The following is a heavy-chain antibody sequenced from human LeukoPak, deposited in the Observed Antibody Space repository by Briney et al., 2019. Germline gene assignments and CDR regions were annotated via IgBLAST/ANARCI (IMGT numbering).Heavy chain of an antibody. CDR3: ARATLRGDPFDF. CDR1: GDSLNSGNYY. V-gene: IGHV4-31*03. D-gene: IGHD2-21*02. Sequence: SETLSLTCTVSGDSLNSGNYYWTWIRQHPGKGLEWIGYIFTSGNIYYNPSLKGRLLTSVDTSKSQFSLRLTSVTAADTAVYYCARATLRGDPFDFWGQGIQVTVSS. J-gene: IGHJ4*02. CDR2: IFTSGNI.